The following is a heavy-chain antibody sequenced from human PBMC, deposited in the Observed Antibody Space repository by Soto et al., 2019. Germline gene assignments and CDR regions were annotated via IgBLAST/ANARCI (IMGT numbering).Heavy chain of an antibody. V-gene: IGHV4-34*01. D-gene: IGHD3-10*01. J-gene: IGHJ4*02. CDR2: INHSGST. CDR1: GGSFSGYY. Sequence: SETLSLTCAVYGGSFSGYYWSWIRQPPGKGLEWIGEINHSGSTNYNPSLKSRVTISVDTSKNQFSLKLSSVTAADTAVYYCAASAMVRGVFPDYWGQGTLVTVSS. CDR3: AASAMVRGVFPDY.